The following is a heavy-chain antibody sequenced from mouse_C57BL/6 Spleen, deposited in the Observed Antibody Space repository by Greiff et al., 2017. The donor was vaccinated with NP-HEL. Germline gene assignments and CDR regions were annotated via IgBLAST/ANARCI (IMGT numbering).Heavy chain of an antibody. V-gene: IGHV1-19*01. J-gene: IGHJ3*01. CDR3: ARDSSGSPWFAY. Sequence: EVQLQQSGPVLVKPGASVKMSCKASGYTFTDYYMNWVKQSHGKSLEWIGVINPYNGGTSYNQKFKGKATLTVDKSSSTAYMELNSLTSEDSAVYYCARDSSGSPWFAYWGQGTLVTVSA. CDR1: GYTFTDYY. D-gene: IGHD3-2*02. CDR2: INPYNGGT.